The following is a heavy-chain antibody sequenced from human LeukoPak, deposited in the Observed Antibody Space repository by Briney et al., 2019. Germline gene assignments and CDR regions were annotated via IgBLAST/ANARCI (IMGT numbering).Heavy chain of an antibody. D-gene: IGHD6-19*01. Sequence: GGSLRLSCAASGFTSSSYEMNWVRQAPGKGLEWVSYISHSGTSIYYADSVKGRFTFSRDNAKNSLFLQMNSLRAEDTAVYYCARGRAVAGSHYGMDVWGKGTTVTVSS. V-gene: IGHV3-48*03. CDR2: ISHSGTSI. CDR3: ARGRAVAGSHYGMDV. CDR1: GFTSSSYE. J-gene: IGHJ6*04.